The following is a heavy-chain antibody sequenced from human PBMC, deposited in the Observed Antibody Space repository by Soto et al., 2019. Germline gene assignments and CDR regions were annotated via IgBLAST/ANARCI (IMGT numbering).Heavy chain of an antibody. CDR1: GGSISSYY. CDR2: IYYSGST. D-gene: IGHD6-13*01. Sequence: SETLSLTCTVSGGSISSYYWSWIRQPPGKGLEWIGYIYYSGSTNYNPSLKSRVTISVDTSKNQFSLKLSSVTAADTAVYYCARHPGIAAAGNYYYYYYMDVWGKGTTVTVSS. CDR3: ARHPGIAAAGNYYYYYYMDV. V-gene: IGHV4-59*08. J-gene: IGHJ6*03.